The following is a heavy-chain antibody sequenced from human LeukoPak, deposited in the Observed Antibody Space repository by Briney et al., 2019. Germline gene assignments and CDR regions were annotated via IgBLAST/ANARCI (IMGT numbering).Heavy chain of an antibody. J-gene: IGHJ4*02. CDR3: ARVTYGSGYFDY. Sequence: SETLSLTCAVYGGSFNDYYWSWIRQPPGKGLEWIGEINHSGSTNYNPSLKSRVTISVDTSKNQFSLNLSSVTAADTAVYYCARVTYGSGYFDYWGQGTLVTVSS. V-gene: IGHV4-34*01. CDR2: INHSGST. D-gene: IGHD3-10*01. CDR1: GGSFNDYY.